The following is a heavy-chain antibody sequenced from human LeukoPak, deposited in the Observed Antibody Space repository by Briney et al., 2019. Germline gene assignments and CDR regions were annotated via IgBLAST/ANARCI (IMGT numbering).Heavy chain of an antibody. CDR2: IYYSGST. CDR1: GGSISSSSYY. V-gene: IGHV4-39*07. Sequence: SETLSLTCTVSGGSISSSSYYWGWIRQPPGKGLEWIGSIYYSGSTYYNPSLKSRVTITVDTSNNQFSLKLSSVTAADTAVYSCPARSTGNDSRGEGTLVTASS. CDR3: PARSTGNDS. D-gene: IGHD6-6*01. J-gene: IGHJ4*02.